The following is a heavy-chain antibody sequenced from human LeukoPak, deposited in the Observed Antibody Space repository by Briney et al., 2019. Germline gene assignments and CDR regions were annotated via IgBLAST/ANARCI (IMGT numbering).Heavy chain of an antibody. Sequence: PSETLSLTCTVSGGSLSGFYWSWIRQPPGKGLEWIGYIYNSGSTDYNPSLKSRVTISEDTSNNQFSLKLNFMTAADTAVYYCARASPNWNPPDYWGQGTLVTVSS. CDR1: GGSLSGFY. D-gene: IGHD1-1*01. V-gene: IGHV4-59*08. CDR2: IYNSGST. J-gene: IGHJ4*02. CDR3: ARASPNWNPPDY.